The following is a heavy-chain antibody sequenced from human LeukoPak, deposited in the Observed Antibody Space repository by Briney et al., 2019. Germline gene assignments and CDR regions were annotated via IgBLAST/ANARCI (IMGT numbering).Heavy chain of an antibody. V-gene: IGHV3-23*01. CDR1: GFTFSSYA. CDR2: ISGSGGST. CDR3: AKGEAEGSGSYFHGLSDYYYYGMDV. D-gene: IGHD3-10*01. J-gene: IGHJ6*02. Sequence: PGGSLRLSCAASGFTFSSYAMSWVRQAPGKGLEWVSAISGSGGSTCYADSVKGRFTISRDNSKNTLYLQMNSLRAEDTAVYYCAKGEAEGSGSYFHGLSDYYYYGMDVWGQGTTVTVSS.